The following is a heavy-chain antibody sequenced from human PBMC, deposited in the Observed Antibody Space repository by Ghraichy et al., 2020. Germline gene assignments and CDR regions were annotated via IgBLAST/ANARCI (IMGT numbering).Heavy chain of an antibody. Sequence: SETLSLTCVVSGGSISNGGYYWSWIRQYPGKGLEWIGSIYYSGNTYYNPSLKSRISMSVDTSKNQFSLKVTSVTAADTAVFYCARSLLGDAVDIWGQGTMVTVS. J-gene: IGHJ3*02. CDR3: ARSLLGDAVDI. CDR2: IYYSGNT. V-gene: IGHV4-31*11. CDR1: GGSISNGGYY.